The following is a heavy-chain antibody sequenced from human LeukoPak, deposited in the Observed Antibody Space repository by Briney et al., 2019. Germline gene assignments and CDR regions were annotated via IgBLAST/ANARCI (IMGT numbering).Heavy chain of an antibody. CDR3: ARISLAFGMDV. Sequence: GGSLRLSCAASGFTFSSYGMHWVRQAPGKGLEWVAVISYDGSNKYYADSVKGRFTISRDNSKNTLYLQMNSLRVEDTAVYYCARISLAFGMDVWGQGTTVIVSS. D-gene: IGHD3-16*01. J-gene: IGHJ6*02. CDR1: GFTFSSYG. V-gene: IGHV3-30*19. CDR2: ISYDGSNK.